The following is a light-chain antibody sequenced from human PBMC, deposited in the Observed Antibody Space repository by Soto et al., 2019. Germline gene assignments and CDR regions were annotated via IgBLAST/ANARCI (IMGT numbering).Light chain of an antibody. V-gene: IGLV2-8*01. J-gene: IGLJ2*01. CDR3: SSYAGSNNLV. CDR2: DVT. CDR1: SSDVGGYNY. Sequence: QSALTQPASVSGSPGQSITISCTGTSSDVGGYNYVSWYQHHPGKAPKLLISDVTKRPSWVPDRFSGSKSGSTASLTISELQAEDEADYYCSSYAGSNNLVFGGGTQLTVL.